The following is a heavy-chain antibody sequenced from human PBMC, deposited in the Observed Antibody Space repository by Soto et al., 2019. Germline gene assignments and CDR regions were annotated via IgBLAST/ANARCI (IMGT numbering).Heavy chain of an antibody. D-gene: IGHD3-22*01. V-gene: IGHV4-59*01. Sequence: SETLSLTCNVSAGSITTDYWSWIRQAPGRGLQWIGYISSSGIPVYTPSLKSRLSISVDPSKNHFSLALTSVTAADTATYYCARLLPYDSSGYVGFDYWGQGTLVTVSS. CDR1: AGSITTDY. CDR3: ARLLPYDSSGYVGFDY. CDR2: ISSSGIP. J-gene: IGHJ4*02.